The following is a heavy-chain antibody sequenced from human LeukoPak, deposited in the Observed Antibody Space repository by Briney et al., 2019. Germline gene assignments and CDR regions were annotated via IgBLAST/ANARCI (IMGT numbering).Heavy chain of an antibody. CDR3: ARGLWYFDL. CDR1: GLTVRDNY. D-gene: IGHD3/OR15-3a*01. CDR2: FYTGGNT. Sequence: GGSLRLSCAASGLTVRDNYMSWVRQAPGKGLEWVSVFYTGGNTDYADSVKGRFTISRVDPKNTVYLQMNSLRAEDTAVYYCARGLWYFDLWDRGTLVSVSS. V-gene: IGHV3-66*01. J-gene: IGHJ2*01.